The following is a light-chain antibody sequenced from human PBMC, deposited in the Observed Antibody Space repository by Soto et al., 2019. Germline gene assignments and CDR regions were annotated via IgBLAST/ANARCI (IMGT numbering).Light chain of an antibody. J-gene: IGLJ2*01. CDR3: SSYAGGNNLL. CDR1: SSDVGDYDY. Sequence: QSVLPQPPSASGSPGQSVTISCTGTSSDVGDYDYVSWYQQHPGKVPKLIIYEVTKRPSGVPDRFSGSKSGNTASLTVSGLQAEDEADYYCSSYAGGNNLLFGGGTKVTVL. V-gene: IGLV2-8*01. CDR2: EVT.